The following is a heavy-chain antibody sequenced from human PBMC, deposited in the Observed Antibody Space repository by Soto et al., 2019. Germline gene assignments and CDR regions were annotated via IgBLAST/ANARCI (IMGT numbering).Heavy chain of an antibody. J-gene: IGHJ4*02. CDR3: VRSRDYYNDY. CDR1: GYTFTTFG. V-gene: IGHV1-18*01. CDR2: ISTARGDR. Sequence: ASVKVSCKASGYTFTTFGVTWVRQAPGQGLEYLGWISTARGDRNYAQEFQDRFSMTTDTSASTVYMELRALRSDDTAVYYCVRSRDYYNDYWGQGSLVTVS.